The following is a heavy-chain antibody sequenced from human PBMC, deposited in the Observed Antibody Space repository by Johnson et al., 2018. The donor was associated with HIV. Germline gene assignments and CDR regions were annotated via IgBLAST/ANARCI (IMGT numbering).Heavy chain of an antibody. V-gene: IGHV3-7*01. CDR2: IKQDGGDK. Sequence: VQLVESGGGLVQPGGSLRLSCAASGFTFDNFWMSWVRQTPGKGLEWVANIKQDGGDKYYVDSVKGRFTISRDNAKNSLYLQMNSLRAEDTAVYYCARGRLYYYDSSNYYSTYAFDIWGQGTMVTVSS. J-gene: IGHJ3*02. CDR3: ARGRLYYYDSSNYYSTYAFDI. D-gene: IGHD3-22*01. CDR1: GFTFDNFW.